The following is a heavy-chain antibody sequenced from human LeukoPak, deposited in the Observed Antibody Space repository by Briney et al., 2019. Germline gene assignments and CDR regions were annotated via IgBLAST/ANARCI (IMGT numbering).Heavy chain of an antibody. D-gene: IGHD3-9*01. CDR2: ISAYNGHT. CDR3: ARGYVVVPLDF. V-gene: IGHV1-18*01. Sequence: ASVKVSCKASGYNVFIYGFSWVRQAPGQGLEWMGWISAYNGHTNYAQNFQGRVTMTTDTSTRTAYMELRSLRSDDTAVYYCARGYVVVPLDFWGQGTLVTVSS. CDR1: GYNVFIYG. J-gene: IGHJ4*02.